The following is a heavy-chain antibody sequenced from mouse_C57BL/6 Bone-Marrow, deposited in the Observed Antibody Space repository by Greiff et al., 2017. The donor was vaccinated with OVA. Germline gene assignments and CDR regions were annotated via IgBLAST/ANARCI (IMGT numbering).Heavy chain of an antibody. CDR3: AIPYDGYSPWFAY. Sequence: QVQLQQSGPGLVQPSQSLSITCTVSGFSLTSYGVHWVRQSPGKGLEWLGVIWRGGSTDYNAAFMSRLSITKDNSKSQVFFKMNSLQADDTAIYYCAIPYDGYSPWFAYWGQGTLVTVSA. D-gene: IGHD2-3*01. V-gene: IGHV2-5*01. CDR2: IWRGGST. J-gene: IGHJ3*01. CDR1: GFSLTSYG.